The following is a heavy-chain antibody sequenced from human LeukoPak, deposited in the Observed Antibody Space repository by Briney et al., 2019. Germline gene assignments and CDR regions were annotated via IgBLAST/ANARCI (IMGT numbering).Heavy chain of an antibody. CDR2: ISSSSSTI. D-gene: IGHD2-15*01. V-gene: IGHV3-48*01. CDR3: ARQWSSFSFYFDY. Sequence: GGSLRLSCAASGFTFSSYSMNWVRQAPGKGLEWVSYISSSSSTIYYADSVKGRFTISRDNAKNSLYLQMNSLRAEDTAVYYCARQWSSFSFYFDYWGQGALVTVSS. J-gene: IGHJ4*02. CDR1: GFTFSSYS.